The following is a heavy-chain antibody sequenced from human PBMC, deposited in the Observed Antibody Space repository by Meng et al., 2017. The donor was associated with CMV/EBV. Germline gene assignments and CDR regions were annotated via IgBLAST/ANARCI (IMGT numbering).Heavy chain of an antibody. Sequence: GECGGGVDRAGSSVPFDLQAARGTVSSYAISWVRQATGQGLEWMGGIIPIFGTANYAQKFQGRVTITADESTRTAYMELSSLRSEDTAVYYCARMPRDGYNYIDYWGQGTLVTVSS. J-gene: IGHJ4*02. D-gene: IGHD5-24*01. CDR3: ARMPRDGYNYIDY. V-gene: IGHV1-69*01. CDR2: IIPIFGTA. CDR1: RGTVSSYA.